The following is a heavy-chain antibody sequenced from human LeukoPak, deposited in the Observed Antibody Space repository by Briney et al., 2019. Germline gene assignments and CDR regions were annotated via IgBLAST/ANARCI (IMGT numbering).Heavy chain of an antibody. CDR3: ARAEYDILTGYPPNAFDI. V-gene: IGHV4-59*08. J-gene: IGHJ3*02. CDR1: GGSISSYY. CDR2: IYYSGST. D-gene: IGHD3-9*01. Sequence: PSETLSLTCTVSGGSISSYYWSWIRQPPGKGLEWIGYIYYSGSTNYNPSLKSRVTISVDTSKNQFSLKLSSVTAADTAVYYCARAEYDILTGYPPNAFDIWGQGTMVTVSS.